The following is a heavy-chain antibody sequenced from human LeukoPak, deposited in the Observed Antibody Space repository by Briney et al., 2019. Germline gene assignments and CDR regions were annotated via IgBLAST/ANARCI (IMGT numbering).Heavy chain of an antibody. D-gene: IGHD3-16*01. CDR2: IYTSGST. CDR3: ARVGDYALKD. V-gene: IGHV4-61*02. Sequence: SETLSLTCTVSGGSISSGSYYWSWIRQPAGKGLEWIGRIYTSGSTNYNPSLKSRVTISVDTSKNQFSLKLSSVTAADTAVYYCARVGDYALKDWGQGTLVTVSS. J-gene: IGHJ4*02. CDR1: GGSISSGSYY.